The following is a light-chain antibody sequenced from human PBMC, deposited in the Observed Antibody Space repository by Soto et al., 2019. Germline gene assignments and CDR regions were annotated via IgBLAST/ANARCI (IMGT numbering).Light chain of an antibody. CDR1: QSISNY. V-gene: IGKV1-5*03. Sequence: DVQMTQSPSTLSASVGDGATIPCRASQSISNYLNWYQQKPGKAPKLLIYKASSLESGVPSRFSGSGSGTEFTLTISSLQPDDFATYYCQQYNSYWTFGQGTKVDIK. J-gene: IGKJ1*01. CDR2: KAS. CDR3: QQYNSYWT.